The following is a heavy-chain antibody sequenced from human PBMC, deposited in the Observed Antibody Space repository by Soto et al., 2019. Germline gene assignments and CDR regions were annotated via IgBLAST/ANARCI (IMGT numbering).Heavy chain of an antibody. D-gene: IGHD3-16*02. Sequence: SETLSLTCIVSGGSISNYYWSWIRQPPGKGLEWIGYIYYSGSTNYNPSLTSRVTISVDTSKNQFSLKLSSVTAADTAVYYCARYRYSSGVYYFYSLGQRTVLTVSS. J-gene: IGHJ4*02. CDR1: GGSISNYY. CDR2: IYYSGST. CDR3: ARYRYSSGVYYFYS. V-gene: IGHV4-59*08.